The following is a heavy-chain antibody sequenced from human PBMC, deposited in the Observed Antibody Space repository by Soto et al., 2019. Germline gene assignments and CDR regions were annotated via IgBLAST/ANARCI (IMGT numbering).Heavy chain of an antibody. V-gene: IGHV3-21*01. J-gene: IGHJ6*02. CDR2: ISSSSFSI. CDR1: GFTFSSYS. Sequence: GGSLRLSCAASGFTFSSYSMNWVRQAPGKGLEWVSSISSSSFSINYADSVKGRFSISRDNAQNSLHLQMNNLRAEDTAVYYCPRNESSNIYGMDVWGQGTTVTVSS. D-gene: IGHD6-6*01. CDR3: PRNESSNIYGMDV.